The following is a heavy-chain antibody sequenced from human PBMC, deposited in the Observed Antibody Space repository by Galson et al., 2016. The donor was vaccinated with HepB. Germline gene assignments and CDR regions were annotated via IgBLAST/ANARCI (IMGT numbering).Heavy chain of an antibody. J-gene: IGHJ6*02. CDR1: GLTLSDFY. V-gene: IGHV3-11*04. CDR2: IDSSGSAI. D-gene: IGHD2/OR15-2a*01. CDR3: ARTYARIMSFGMDV. Sequence: SLRLSCAGSGLTLSDFYMSWIRQAPGKGLECVSHIDSSGSAIYYADSVKGRFTISRDNARNSLYLEMNSLRAEDTAVYYCARTYARIMSFGMDVWGQGTTVTVSS.